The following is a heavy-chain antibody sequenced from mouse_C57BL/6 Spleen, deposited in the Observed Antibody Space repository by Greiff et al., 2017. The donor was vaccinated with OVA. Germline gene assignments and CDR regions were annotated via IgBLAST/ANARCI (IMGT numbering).Heavy chain of an antibody. V-gene: IGHV5-17*01. Sequence: EVKLVESGGGLVKPGGSLKLSCAASGFTFSDYGMHWVRQAPEKGLEWVAYISSGSSTIYYADTVKGRFTISRDNAKNTLFLQMTRLRSEDTAMYYCARGGLTTVVATNFDYWGQGTTLTVSS. CDR3: ARGGLTTVVATNFDY. J-gene: IGHJ2*01. CDR1: GFTFSDYG. CDR2: ISSGSSTI. D-gene: IGHD1-1*01.